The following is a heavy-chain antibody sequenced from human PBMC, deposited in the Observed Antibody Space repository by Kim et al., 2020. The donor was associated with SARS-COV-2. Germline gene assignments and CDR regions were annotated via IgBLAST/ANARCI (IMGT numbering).Heavy chain of an antibody. V-gene: IGHV3-48*02. Sequence: IYYADAVKGRCTISRDNAKNSLYLQLNSLRDDDTAVYFCARDQRTYYFNYWGQGTLVTVSS. D-gene: IGHD6-25*01. J-gene: IGHJ4*02. CDR3: ARDQRTYYFNY. CDR2: I.